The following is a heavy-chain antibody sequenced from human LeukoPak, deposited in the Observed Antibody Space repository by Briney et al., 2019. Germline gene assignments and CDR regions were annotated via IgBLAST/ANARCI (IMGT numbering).Heavy chain of an antibody. V-gene: IGHV3-11*06. J-gene: IGHJ6*04. CDR3: ARDKDIVVVPAAYGMDV. CDR2: ISSSSSSYT. D-gene: IGHD2-2*01. CDR1: GFTFSDYY. Sequence: GGSLRLSCAASGFTFSDYYMSWIRQAPGKGLEWVSYISSSSSSYTNYADSVKGRFTISRDNAKNSLYLQMNSLRAEDTAVYYCARDKDIVVVPAAYGMDVWGKGTTVTVSS.